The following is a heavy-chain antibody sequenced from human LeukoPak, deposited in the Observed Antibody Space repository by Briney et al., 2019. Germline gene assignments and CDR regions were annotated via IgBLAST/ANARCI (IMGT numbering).Heavy chain of an antibody. CDR3: AGGAATRGDY. Sequence: PSETLSLTCAVYGGSFSGYYWSWIRQPPGKGLEWIGEINHSGSTNYNPSLKSRVTISVDTSKNQFSLKLSSVTAADTAVYYCAGGAATRGDYWGQGTLVTVSS. J-gene: IGHJ4*02. CDR2: INHSGST. V-gene: IGHV4-34*01. CDR1: GGSFSGYY. D-gene: IGHD2-15*01.